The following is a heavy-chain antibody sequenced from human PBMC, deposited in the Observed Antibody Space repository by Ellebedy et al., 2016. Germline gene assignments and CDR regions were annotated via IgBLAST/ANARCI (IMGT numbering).Heavy chain of an antibody. Sequence: SETLSLTXAVYGGSFSGYYWSLIRQPPGKGLEWIGEINHSGSTNYNPSLKSRVTISVDTSKNQFSLKLSSVTAADTAVYYCAGYSIAVAGSWGDYWGQGTLVTVSS. V-gene: IGHV4-34*01. CDR2: INHSGST. CDR1: GGSFSGYY. J-gene: IGHJ4*02. CDR3: AGYSIAVAGSWGDY. D-gene: IGHD6-19*01.